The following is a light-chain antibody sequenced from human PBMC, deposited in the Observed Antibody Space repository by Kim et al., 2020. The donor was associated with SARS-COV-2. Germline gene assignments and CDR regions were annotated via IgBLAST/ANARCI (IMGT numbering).Light chain of an antibody. CDR2: DAS. J-gene: IGKJ4*01. V-gene: IGKV3-11*01. CDR1: QRASSY. CDR3: QQRSNWPLP. Sequence: SSSSGERAARSSRTSQRASSYFAWYQQKPGQAPRLLIYDASNRATAIPARFSGGGSGTDFSLTISSLEPEDFAGYYCQQRSNWPLPFGGGTKLEI.